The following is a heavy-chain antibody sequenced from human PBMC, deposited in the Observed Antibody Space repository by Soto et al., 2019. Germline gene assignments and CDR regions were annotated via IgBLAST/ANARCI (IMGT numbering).Heavy chain of an antibody. Sequence: ASVKVSCKASGYTFTSYAMHWVRQAPGQRLEWMGWINAGNGNTKYSQKFQGRVTITRDTSASTAYMELSSLRSEDTAVYYCARGSDGYNPLCDYWGQGTLVTVSS. V-gene: IGHV1-3*01. CDR2: INAGNGNT. D-gene: IGHD5-12*01. CDR3: ARGSDGYNPLCDY. CDR1: GYTFTSYA. J-gene: IGHJ4*02.